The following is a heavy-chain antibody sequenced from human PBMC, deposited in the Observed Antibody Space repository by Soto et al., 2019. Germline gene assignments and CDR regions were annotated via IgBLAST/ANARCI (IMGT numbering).Heavy chain of an antibody. CDR2: IKPGTSDI. V-gene: IGHV5-51*01. Sequence: PGESLKISCKGVGYKFGSAWIGWVRQMPGKGLEWMGIIKPGTSDIRYSPSCRGHVTISADEAVSTAYLQWSSPKASDTAMYYCARQLSHICDSWGQGTLVTVSS. D-gene: IGHD3-3*02. CDR1: GYKFGSAW. CDR3: ARQLSHICDS. J-gene: IGHJ4*02.